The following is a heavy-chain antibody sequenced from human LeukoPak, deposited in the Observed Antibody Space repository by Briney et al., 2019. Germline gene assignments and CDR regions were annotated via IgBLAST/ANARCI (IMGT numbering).Heavy chain of an antibody. D-gene: IGHD2-15*01. J-gene: IGHJ3*02. CDR3: AKDGSGVSCCDAFDI. Sequence: QPGGSLRLSCAASGFPFSNYAMNWVRQAPGKGLEWVSSISEGGDKTDYADSVRGRFTISRDNSKNTLYLQMNSLRAEDTAVFYCAKDGSGVSCCDAFDIWGQGKMVTVSS. V-gene: IGHV3-23*01. CDR2: ISEGGDKT. CDR1: GFPFSNYA.